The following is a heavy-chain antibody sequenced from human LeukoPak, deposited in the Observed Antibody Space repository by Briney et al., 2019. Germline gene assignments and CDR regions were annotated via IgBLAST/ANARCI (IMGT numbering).Heavy chain of an antibody. CDR2: ISYDGSNK. D-gene: IGHD3-10*01. Sequence: GGSLRLSCAASGFTFSSYGMHWVRQAPGKGLEWVAVISYDGSNKYYADSVKGRFTISRDNSKNTLYLQMNSLRAEDTAVYYCARAYGSGSYLVPDHWGQGTLVTVSS. V-gene: IGHV3-30*03. J-gene: IGHJ4*02. CDR3: ARAYGSGSYLVPDH. CDR1: GFTFSSYG.